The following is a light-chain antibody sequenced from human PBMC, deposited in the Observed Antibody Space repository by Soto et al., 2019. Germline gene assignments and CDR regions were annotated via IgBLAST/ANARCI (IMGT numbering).Light chain of an antibody. Sequence: QSALTQPRSVSGSPGQSVTISCTGTSSDVGGYNFVSWYQQHPGKAPKLTIYEVSNRPSGVSNRFSGSKSGNTASLTISGLLAEDEADYYCSSYTSSSTLEVVFGGGTKLTVL. V-gene: IGLV2-14*03. CDR3: SSYTSSSTLEVV. CDR2: EVS. J-gene: IGLJ2*01. CDR1: SSDVGGYNF.